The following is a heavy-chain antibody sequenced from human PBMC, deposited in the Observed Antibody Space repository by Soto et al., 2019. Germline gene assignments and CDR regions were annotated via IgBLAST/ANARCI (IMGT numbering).Heavy chain of an antibody. Sequence: GGSLRLSCEASGFTFSSYDMNWVRQAPGKWLEWLSYISGSGRTIYYADSVKGRFTISRDSAKKSLFLQMNSLRAEDTALYYCARGDDNSGYHYAFDYWGQGXPVTVYS. CDR2: ISGSGRTI. CDR3: ARGDDNSGYHYAFDY. D-gene: IGHD3-22*01. V-gene: IGHV3-48*03. CDR1: GFTFSSYD. J-gene: IGHJ4*02.